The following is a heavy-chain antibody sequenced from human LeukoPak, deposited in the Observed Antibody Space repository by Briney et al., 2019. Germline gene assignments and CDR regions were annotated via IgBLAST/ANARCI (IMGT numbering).Heavy chain of an antibody. CDR1: GYTFTSYA. J-gene: IGHJ6*02. V-gene: IGHV7-4-1*02. CDR3: ARRNDFWSGYYHGLSMDV. CDR2: INTNIGNP. D-gene: IGHD3-3*01. Sequence: ASVKVSCKASGYTFTSYAMNWVRQAPGQGLEWMGWINTNIGNPTYAQGFTGRFVFSLDTSVSTAYLQISSLKAEDTAVYYCARRNDFWSGYYHGLSMDVWGQGTTVTVSS.